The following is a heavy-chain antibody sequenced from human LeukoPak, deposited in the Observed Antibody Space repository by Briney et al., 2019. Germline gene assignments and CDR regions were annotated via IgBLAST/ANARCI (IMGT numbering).Heavy chain of an antibody. D-gene: IGHD6-19*01. Sequence: SETLSLTCTVSGYSISNGYYWDWIRQPPGRGLEWIGNIYRSGSTSYNPSLKSRVTISVDTSKNQFSLKVNSVTAADTAVYYCARRHSSGWFHYWGQGTLVAVSS. CDR1: GYSISNGYY. CDR3: ARRHSSGWFHY. CDR2: IYRSGST. V-gene: IGHV4-38-2*02. J-gene: IGHJ4*02.